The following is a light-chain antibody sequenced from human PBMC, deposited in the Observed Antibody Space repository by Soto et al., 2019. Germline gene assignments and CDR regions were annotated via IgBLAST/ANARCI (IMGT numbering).Light chain of an antibody. CDR2: GAS. Sequence: EIVMTQSPVTLSVSLGERATLSCRASQSLSRNLAWYQQKHGQAPRLLIYGASTRATGIPARFSGSGSGTDFTLTISSLQSEDFAMYYCQQYNNWPPLTFGGGTKVEIK. V-gene: IGKV3-15*01. CDR3: QQYNNWPPLT. J-gene: IGKJ4*01. CDR1: QSLSRN.